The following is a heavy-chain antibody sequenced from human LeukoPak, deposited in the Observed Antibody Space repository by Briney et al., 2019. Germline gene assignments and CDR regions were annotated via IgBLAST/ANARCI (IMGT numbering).Heavy chain of an antibody. J-gene: IGHJ4*02. V-gene: IGHV4-4*07. CDR1: GDSISSYY. Sequence: PSETLSLTCTVSGDSISSYYWSWIRQPAGKGLEWIARMSGSGSTNYNPSLKSRVSLSVDTSKNQFSLNLNSVTAADTAVYYCARDRTYYDSTGYYYDFWGQGILVTVSS. CDR2: MSGSGST. CDR3: ARDRTYYDSTGYYYDF. D-gene: IGHD3-22*01.